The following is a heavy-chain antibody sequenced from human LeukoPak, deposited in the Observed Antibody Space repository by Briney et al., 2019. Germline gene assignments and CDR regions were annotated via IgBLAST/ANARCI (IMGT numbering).Heavy chain of an antibody. D-gene: IGHD3-10*01. CDR1: GLTFSTYG. CDR2: IWYDGSNK. CDR3: ARVYGSGSWSDY. J-gene: IGHJ4*02. Sequence: PGGSLRLSCAASGLTFSTYGMHWVRQAPGKGLEWVAVIWYDGSNKYYGDSVEGRFTISRDNSKNTLYLQMNSLRAEDTAVYYCARVYGSGSWSDYWGQGTLVTVSS. V-gene: IGHV3-33*01.